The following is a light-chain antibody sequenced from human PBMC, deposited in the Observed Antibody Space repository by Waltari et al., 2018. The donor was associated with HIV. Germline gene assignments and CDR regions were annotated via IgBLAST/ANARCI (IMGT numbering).Light chain of an antibody. Sequence: IQMTQSPSSVSVFVGGGVSISCRASQNIGRSLAWYQLKPGKAPKLLIYEASRLNDGVPARFHATGSKSNFTLDINNLQSEDFAFYVCQQATSFPHTFG. CDR1: QNIGRS. J-gene: IGKJ2*01. CDR2: EAS. CDR3: QQATSFPHT. V-gene: IGKV1-12*01.